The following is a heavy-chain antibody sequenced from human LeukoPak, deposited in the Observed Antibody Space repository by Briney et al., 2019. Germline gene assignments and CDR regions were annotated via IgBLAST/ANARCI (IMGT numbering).Heavy chain of an antibody. CDR1: GFTFSSYG. J-gene: IGHJ4*02. D-gene: IGHD3-22*01. Sequence: PGGSLRLSCAASGFTFSSYGMHWVRQAPGKGLEWVALISYDGNNKDYADSVKGRFTISRDNSKNTLYLQMNSLRAEDTAVYYCARDQRGRTGSIMMAVLITGFDYWGQGTLVTVSS. V-gene: IGHV3-30*19. CDR2: ISYDGNNK. CDR3: ARDQRGRTGSIMMAVLITGFDY.